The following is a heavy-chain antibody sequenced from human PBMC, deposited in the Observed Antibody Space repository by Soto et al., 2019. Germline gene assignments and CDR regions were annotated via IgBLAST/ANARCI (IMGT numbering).Heavy chain of an antibody. CDR1: GGTFSSYT. V-gene: IGHV1-69*08. D-gene: IGHD6-13*01. J-gene: IGHJ4*02. CDR3: AREPSSWYGGCDS. CDR2: IIPILGIA. Sequence: QVQLVQSGAEVKKPGSSVKVSCKASGGTFSSYTISWVRQAPGQGLEWMGRIIPILGIANYAQKFQGRVTSTADKSTSTAYMELSSLRSEDTAVYYCAREPSSWYGGCDSWGQGTLVNVSS.